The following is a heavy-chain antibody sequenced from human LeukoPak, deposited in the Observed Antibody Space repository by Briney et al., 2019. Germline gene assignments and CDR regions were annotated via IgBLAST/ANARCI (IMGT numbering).Heavy chain of an antibody. D-gene: IGHD2-15*01. CDR1: GYTFTGYY. CDR2: INPNSGGT. Sequence: ASVKVSCKASGYTFTGYYMHWVRQAPGQGLEWMGWINPNSGGTNYAQKFQDRVTMTRDTSISTAYMELSRLRSDDTAVYYCARAGYCSGGSCYSDPFDYWGQGTLVTVSS. J-gene: IGHJ4*02. V-gene: IGHV1-2*02. CDR3: ARAGYCSGGSCYSDPFDY.